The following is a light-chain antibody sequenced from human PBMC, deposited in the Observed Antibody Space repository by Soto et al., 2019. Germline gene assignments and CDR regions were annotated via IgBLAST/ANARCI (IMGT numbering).Light chain of an antibody. J-gene: IGKJ2*01. CDR2: GAS. CDR3: QQYGRSPGT. V-gene: IGKV3-20*01. Sequence: PGERATLTCRASQSVGVTYLAWYQQKPGQAPRLLISGASRRATDIPDRFSGSGSETDFTLTISRLEPEDFAVYHCQQYGRSPGTFGQGTKLEI. CDR1: QSVGVTY.